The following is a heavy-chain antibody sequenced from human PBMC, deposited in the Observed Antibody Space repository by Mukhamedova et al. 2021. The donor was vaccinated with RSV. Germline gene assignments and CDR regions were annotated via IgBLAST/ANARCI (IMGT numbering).Heavy chain of an antibody. CDR1: SSYA. CDR2: ISYDGSNK. Sequence: SSYAMHWVRQAPGKWLEWVAVISYDGSNKYYADSVKCRFTIFRDNSKNTLYLQMNSLRAEDTAVYYCARDYYDFWSGYPSYYYYY. V-gene: IGHV3-30-3*01. CDR3: ARDYYDFWSGYPSYYYYY. J-gene: IGHJ6*03. D-gene: IGHD3-3*01.